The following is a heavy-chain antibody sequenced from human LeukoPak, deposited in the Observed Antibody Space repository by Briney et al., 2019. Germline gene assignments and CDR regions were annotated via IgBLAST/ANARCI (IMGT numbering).Heavy chain of an antibody. CDR2: ISAYNGNT. V-gene: IGHV1-18*01. Sequence: ASVKVSCKASGYTFTSYGISWVRQAPGQGLEWMGWISAYNGNTNYAQKLQGRVTMTTDTSTSTAYMELRSLRSDDTAVYYCARDLAPRPSGTMLWLGGYDFYGYFDLWGRGTLVTVSS. J-gene: IGHJ2*01. CDR1: GYTFTSYG. CDR3: ARDLAPRPSGTMLWLGGYDFYGYFDL. D-gene: IGHD5-12*01.